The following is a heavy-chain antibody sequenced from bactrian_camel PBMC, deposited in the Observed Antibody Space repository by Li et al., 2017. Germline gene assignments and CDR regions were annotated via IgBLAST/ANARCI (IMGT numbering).Heavy chain of an antibody. V-gene: IGHV3S1*01. Sequence: HVQLVESGGGSVQAGGSLRLSCVASGHTYSSACMGWFRQAPGKEREGVAVIHTGNPRTCYTDIAKGRFTISRDNAKNTVYLQMNSLKSEDTALYYCSTRWLWSGYWWGQGTQVTVS. CDR3: STRWLWSGYW. D-gene: IGHD1*01. CDR1: GHTYSSAC. J-gene: IGHJ4*01. CDR2: IHTGNPRT.